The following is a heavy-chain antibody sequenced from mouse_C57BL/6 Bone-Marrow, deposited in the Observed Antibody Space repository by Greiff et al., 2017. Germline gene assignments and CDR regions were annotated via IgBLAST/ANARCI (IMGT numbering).Heavy chain of an antibody. CDR3: ALYYYGSSYWFAY. Sequence: VQLQQPGAELVMPGASVKLSCKASGYTFTSYWMHWVKQRPGQGLEWIGEIDPSDSYTNYNQKFKGKSTLTVDKSSSTAYMQLSSLTSEDSAVYYCALYYYGSSYWFAYWGQGTLVTVSA. V-gene: IGHV1-69*01. D-gene: IGHD1-1*01. J-gene: IGHJ3*01. CDR2: IDPSDSYT. CDR1: GYTFTSYW.